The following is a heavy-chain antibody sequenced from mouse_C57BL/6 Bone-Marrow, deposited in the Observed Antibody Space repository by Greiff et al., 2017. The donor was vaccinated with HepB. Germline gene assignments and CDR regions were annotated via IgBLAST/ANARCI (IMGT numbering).Heavy chain of an antibody. J-gene: IGHJ2*01. CDR2: IEPSDSNT. CDR1: GYTFTSYW. CDR3: ARSHPDY. V-gene: IGHV1-50*01. Sequence: VQLQQPGAELVKPGASVQLSCQASGYTFTSYWIQWVKQRPGQGLEWIGEIEPSDSNTNYNQKFKGKATLTVDTSSSTAYMQLSSLTSEDSAVYYCARSHPDYWGQGTTLTVSS.